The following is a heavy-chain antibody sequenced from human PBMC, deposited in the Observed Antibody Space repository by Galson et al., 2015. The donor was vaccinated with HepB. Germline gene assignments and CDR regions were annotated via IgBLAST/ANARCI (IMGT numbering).Heavy chain of an antibody. Sequence: QSGAEVKKPGESLRISCKGSGYSFTSYWISWVRQMPGKGLEWMGRIDPSDSYTNYSPSFQGHVTISADKSISTAYLQWSSLKASDTAMYYCARRRYYYDSSGYYDGAYDAFDIWGQGTMVTVSS. J-gene: IGHJ3*02. CDR3: ARRRYYYDSSGYYDGAYDAFDI. CDR2: IDPSDSYT. CDR1: GYSFTSYW. V-gene: IGHV5-10-1*01. D-gene: IGHD3-22*01.